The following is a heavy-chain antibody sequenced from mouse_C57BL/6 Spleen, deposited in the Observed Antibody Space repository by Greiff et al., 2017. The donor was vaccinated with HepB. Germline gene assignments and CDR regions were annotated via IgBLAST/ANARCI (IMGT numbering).Heavy chain of an antibody. J-gene: IGHJ4*01. V-gene: IGHV1-7*01. CDR1: GYTFTSYW. CDR2: INPSSGYT. D-gene: IGHD1-3*01. CDR3: ARTEDNYCAMDY. Sequence: VQLQQSGAELAQPGASVKLSCKASGYTFTSYWMHWVKQRPGQGLEWIGYINPSSGYTKYNQKFKDKATLTADKSSSTSYMQRSSRTYEDSAVFYCARTEDNYCAMDYWGQGTSVTVSA.